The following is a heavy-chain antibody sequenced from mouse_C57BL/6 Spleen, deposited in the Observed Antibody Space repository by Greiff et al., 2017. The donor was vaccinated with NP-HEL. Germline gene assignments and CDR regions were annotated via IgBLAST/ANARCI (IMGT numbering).Heavy chain of an antibody. Sequence: EVKVVESGPGMVKPSQSLSLTCTVTGYSITSGYDWHWIRHFPGNKLEWMGYISYSGSTNYNPSLKSRISITHDTSKNHFFLKLNSVTTEDTATYYCARDGNWYFDVWGTGTTVTVSS. J-gene: IGHJ1*03. D-gene: IGHD1-1*02. CDR2: ISYSGST. CDR1: GYSITSGYD. V-gene: IGHV3-1*01. CDR3: ARDGNWYFDV.